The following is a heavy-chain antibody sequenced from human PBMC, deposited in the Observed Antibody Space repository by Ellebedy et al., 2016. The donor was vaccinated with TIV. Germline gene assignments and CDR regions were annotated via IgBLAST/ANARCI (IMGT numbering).Heavy chain of an antibody. CDR2: ISFDGSNK. D-gene: IGHD3-22*01. CDR1: GFVFHIYA. Sequence: GESLKISXAASGFVFHIYAVHWVRQAPGKGLEWVALISFDGSNKLYADSVKGRFTISRDNAKNTLSLQMNSLGGDDTAVYYCARGSPDYYDNRPYPFDLWGQGTMVTVSS. J-gene: IGHJ3*01. CDR3: ARGSPDYYDNRPYPFDL. V-gene: IGHV3-30*04.